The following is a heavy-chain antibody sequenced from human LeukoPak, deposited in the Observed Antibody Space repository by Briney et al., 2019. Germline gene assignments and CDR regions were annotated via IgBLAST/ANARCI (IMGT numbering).Heavy chain of an antibody. V-gene: IGHV1-8*01. Sequence: ASVTVSCKASGYTFTSYDINLVRQPTGKGLEWMGWMNPNSGNTGYAQKSQGRATKHKSPPISTAYMELSSLRSEDTAVYYCARVVGATNDAFDIWGQGTMVTVSS. J-gene: IGHJ3*02. CDR1: GYTFTSYD. CDR2: MNPNSGNT. CDR3: ARVVGATNDAFDI. D-gene: IGHD1-26*01.